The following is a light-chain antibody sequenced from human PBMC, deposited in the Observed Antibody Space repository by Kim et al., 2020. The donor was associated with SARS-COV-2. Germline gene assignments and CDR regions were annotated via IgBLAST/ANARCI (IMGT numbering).Light chain of an antibody. V-gene: IGKV3-20*01. CDR1: QTIYKNY. CDR2: GAS. J-gene: IGKJ1*01. Sequence: EVVMTQSPATLSMSPGESATLSCRASQTIYKNYLAWYQQRPGQAPRLLIYGASSRATGVPDRFSASGSGTDFTLTISGLEAEDFAVYYCHHSATFGQGTKVDIK. CDR3: HHSAT.